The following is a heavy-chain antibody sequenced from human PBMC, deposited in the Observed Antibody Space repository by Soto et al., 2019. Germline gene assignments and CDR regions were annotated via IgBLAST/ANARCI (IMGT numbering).Heavy chain of an antibody. D-gene: IGHD2-2*01. CDR3: ARGREYCSSTSCPYYLYFDL. J-gene: IGHJ2*01. CDR1: GGSFSGYY. V-gene: IGHV4-34*01. Sequence: QVQLQQWGAGLLKPSETLSLTCAVYGGSFSGYYWSWIRQPPGKGLEWIGEINHSGSTNYNPSLNSRVTISIDTSKNQSALKLSSVTAADTAVYYCARGREYCSSTSCPYYLYFDLWGRGTLVTVSS. CDR2: INHSGST.